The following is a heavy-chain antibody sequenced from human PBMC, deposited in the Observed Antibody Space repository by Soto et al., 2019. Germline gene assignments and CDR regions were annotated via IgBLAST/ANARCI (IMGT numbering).Heavy chain of an antibody. J-gene: IGHJ4*02. CDR2: MNPISGNT. Sequence: GVSVKVSCKASGYTFTSYDINWVRQASGQGLEWMGWMNPISGNTGYAQKFQGRVTMTRNTSISTAYMELSSLRSEDTAVCSCASGSSYYYDSSDYCSNCWGQGTLVTVSS. CDR1: GYTFTSYD. CDR3: ASGSSYYYDSSDYCSNC. V-gene: IGHV1-8*01. D-gene: IGHD3-22*01.